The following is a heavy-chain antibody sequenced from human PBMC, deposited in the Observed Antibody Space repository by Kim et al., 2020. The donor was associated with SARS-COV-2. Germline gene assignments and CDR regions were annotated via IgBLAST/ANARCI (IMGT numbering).Heavy chain of an antibody. CDR1: GGSINVYY. CDR2: AYYTGDT. Sequence: SETLSLTCTVSGGSINVYYWSWVRQRPGKGLEWIGHAYYTGDTNYNPSLESRVTISVDTSVNQFYLKLNSVTAADAAVYYCACASYYTGSGSFHDSFDI. J-gene: IGHJ3*02. CDR3: ACASYYTGSGSFHDSFDI. V-gene: IGHV4-59*13. D-gene: IGHD3-22*01.